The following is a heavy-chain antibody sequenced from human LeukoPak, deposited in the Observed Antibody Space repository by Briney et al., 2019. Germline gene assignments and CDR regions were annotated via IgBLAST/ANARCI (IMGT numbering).Heavy chain of an antibody. CDR1: GFIFSSYS. D-gene: IGHD4-23*01. J-gene: IGHJ4*02. V-gene: IGHV3-48*01. Sequence: GGSLRLSCAASGFIFSSYSMNWVRQAPGKGLEWVSYISSGSSTIYYADSVKGRFTISRDNAKNSLYLQMNSLRADDTAVYYCAKGGGWLYYFDYWGQGTLVTVSS. CDR2: ISSGSSTI. CDR3: AKGGGWLYYFDY.